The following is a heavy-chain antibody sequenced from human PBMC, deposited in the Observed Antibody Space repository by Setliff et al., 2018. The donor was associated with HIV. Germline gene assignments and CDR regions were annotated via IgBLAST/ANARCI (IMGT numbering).Heavy chain of an antibody. Sequence: PSETLSLTCTVSGGSISTSNWWGWIRQTPGKGLEWIGYIYYSGSTNYNPSLKSRVTMSLDTSKNQFSLKLNSVTAADTAVYFCARRSDWFDPWGQGTLVTVSS. J-gene: IGHJ5*02. V-gene: IGHV4-28*01. CDR2: IYYSGST. CDR3: ARRSDWFDP. CDR1: GGSISTSNW.